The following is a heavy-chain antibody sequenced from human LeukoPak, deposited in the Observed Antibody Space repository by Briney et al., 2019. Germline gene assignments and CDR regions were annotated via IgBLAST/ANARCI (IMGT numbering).Heavy chain of an antibody. CDR1: GGSISGYY. CDR3: ATLTTVVTAYYFDY. D-gene: IGHD4-23*01. Sequence: SETLSLTCTVSGGSISGYYWSWIRQPPGKGLEWIGYIYHSGSTDYNPSLKSRVTISVDTSKSQFSLKLTSVTAADTAVYYCATLTTVVTAYYFDYWGQGTLVTVSS. J-gene: IGHJ4*02. V-gene: IGHV4-4*09. CDR2: IYHSGST.